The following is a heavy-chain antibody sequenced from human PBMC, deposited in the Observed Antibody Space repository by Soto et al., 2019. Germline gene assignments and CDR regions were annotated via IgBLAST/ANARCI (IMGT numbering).Heavy chain of an antibody. CDR1: GGSISSYY. CDR3: ARGGVAARKGRWFDP. Sequence: ETLSLTGTVSGGSISSYYWGWLRQTPGKGLEWIGYIHYSGSTNYNPSLRSRVTISVDTPKNQFSLKVNSMIAADTAIYYCARGGVAARKGRWFDPWGQGTLVTVSS. CDR2: IHYSGST. J-gene: IGHJ5*02. D-gene: IGHD6-25*01. V-gene: IGHV4-59*01.